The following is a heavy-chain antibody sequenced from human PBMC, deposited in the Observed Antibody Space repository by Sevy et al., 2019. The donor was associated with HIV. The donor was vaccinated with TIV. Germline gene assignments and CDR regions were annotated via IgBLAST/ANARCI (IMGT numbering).Heavy chain of an antibody. CDR1: GGSMSGSPYY. Sequence: SETLSLTCTVSGGSMSGSPYYGGWIRRSPGKGLDWIGSVYHSGSTHYNPSLKSRFTNSVDTSKSLLSLELTSVIATETAVKDGAWNSTGHSFDYWGHGTLVTVSS. CDR3: AWNSTGHSFDY. J-gene: IGHJ4*01. CDR2: VYHSGST. V-gene: IGHV4-39*01. D-gene: IGHD3-22*01.